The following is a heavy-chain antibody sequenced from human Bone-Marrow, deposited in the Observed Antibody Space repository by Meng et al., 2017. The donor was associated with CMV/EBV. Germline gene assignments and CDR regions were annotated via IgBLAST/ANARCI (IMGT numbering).Heavy chain of an antibody. D-gene: IGHD1-26*01. CDR2: INHSGST. CDR1: GGSFSGYY. CDR3: ASRLVGATSRVFDY. J-gene: IGHJ4*02. V-gene: IGHV4-34*01. Sequence: SETLSLTCAVYGGSFSGYYWIWIRQPPGKGLEWIGEINHSGSTNYNPSLKSRVTISVDTSKNQFSLKLSSVTAADTAVYYCASRLVGATSRVFDYWGQGTLVTVSS.